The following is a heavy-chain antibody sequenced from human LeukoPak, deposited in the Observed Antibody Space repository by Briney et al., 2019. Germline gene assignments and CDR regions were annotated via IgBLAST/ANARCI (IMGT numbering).Heavy chain of an antibody. CDR2: IHPSGST. D-gene: IGHD3-10*01. J-gene: IGHJ4*02. CDR3: AREDRGVDY. Sequence: PSETLSLTCTVSGASISSGGYSWSWIRQPPGRGLEWIGYIHPSGSTYYNPSLQSQAFISEDRSRNQFSLKLNSVTAADSAIYFCAREDRGVDYWGQGTLVTVSS. V-gene: IGHV4-30-2*01. CDR1: GASISSGGYS.